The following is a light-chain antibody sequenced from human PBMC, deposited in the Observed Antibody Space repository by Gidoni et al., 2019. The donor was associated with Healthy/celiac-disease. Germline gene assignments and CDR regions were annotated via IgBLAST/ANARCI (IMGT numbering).Light chain of an antibody. CDR3: QQYNKRT. V-gene: IGKV3-15*01. CDR2: GAS. J-gene: IGKJ1*01. CDR1: QSVSSN. Sequence: EIVMTQSPATLSVSPGERATLSCRASQSVSSNLAWYQQKPGQAPRLLVYGASTRATGIPARFSGSGSGTEFTLTISSLQSEDFAVYYCQQYNKRTFXQXTKVEIK.